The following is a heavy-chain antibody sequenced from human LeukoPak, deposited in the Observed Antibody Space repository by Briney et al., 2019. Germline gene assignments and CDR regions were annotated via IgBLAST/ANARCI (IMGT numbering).Heavy chain of an antibody. CDR1: GGSIRSYF. Sequence: KPSETLSLTCSVSGGSIRSYFWTWIRQPPGKGLEWIGNVFHRGTTNYNPSLKSRVTISIETSKNQFSLRLSSVTAADTAVYYCAGEGDSWPRLDYWGRGTLVTLLS. J-gene: IGHJ4*02. V-gene: IGHV4-59*01. D-gene: IGHD2-21*02. CDR2: VFHRGTT. CDR3: AGEGDSWPRLDY.